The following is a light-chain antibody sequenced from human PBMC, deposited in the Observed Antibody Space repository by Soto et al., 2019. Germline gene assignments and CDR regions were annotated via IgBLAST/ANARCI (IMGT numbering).Light chain of an antibody. CDR1: QSVSSY. CDR3: QQYGSSPIT. J-gene: IGKJ5*01. Sequence: EIVLTQSPATLSLSPGERATLSCRASQSVSSYLAWYQQKPGQAPRLLIYGASSRATGIPDRLSGSGSGTDFTLTISRLEPEDFAVYYCQQYGSSPITFGQGTRLEIK. CDR2: GAS. V-gene: IGKV3-20*01.